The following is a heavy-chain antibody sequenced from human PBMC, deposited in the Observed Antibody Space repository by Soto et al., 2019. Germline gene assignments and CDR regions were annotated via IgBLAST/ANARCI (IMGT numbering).Heavy chain of an antibody. V-gene: IGHV3-23*01. Sequence: GGSLRLSCAASGFPFSSYAMTWVRQAPGKGLEWVSGVSVNGRTNYADSVKGRFTTSRDNSKNMVFLQMNSLRAEDTALYYCAKAGGWYYYDSSGPPDASHIWGQGTMVTVSS. CDR3: AKAGGWYYYDSSGPPDASHI. CDR1: GFPFSSYA. CDR2: VSVNGRT. D-gene: IGHD3-22*01. J-gene: IGHJ3*02.